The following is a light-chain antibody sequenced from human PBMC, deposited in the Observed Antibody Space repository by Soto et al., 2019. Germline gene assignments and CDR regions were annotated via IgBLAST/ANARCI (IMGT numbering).Light chain of an antibody. CDR1: QSVRSN. J-gene: IGKJ2*01. CDR3: QQYSNGPFT. Sequence: EIVMTQSPATLSVSPGERVTLSCRASQSVRSNLAWYQQIPGQAPRLLIYGASTRATGVATRFRGSGSGIEFTLTISSLQSEDVAIYYCQQYSNGPFTFGQGTKVDIK. CDR2: GAS. V-gene: IGKV3-15*01.